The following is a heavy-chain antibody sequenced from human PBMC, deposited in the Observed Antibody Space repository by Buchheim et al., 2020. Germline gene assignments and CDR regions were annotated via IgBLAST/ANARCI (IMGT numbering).Heavy chain of an antibody. J-gene: IGHJ4*02. CDR1: GFTFSDFA. CDR3: AKPGHCTTSSCYTFDS. Sequence: EVQLLESGGGLVQPGGSLRLSCVASGFTFSDFAMSWVRQAPGKGLEWVSAFSFSGDKTYYADSVKGRFTISRDHSKNTLYLQMTSLRADDTAVYYCAKPGHCTTSSCYTFDSWGQGT. D-gene: IGHD2-2*02. CDR2: FSFSGDKT. V-gene: IGHV3-23*01.